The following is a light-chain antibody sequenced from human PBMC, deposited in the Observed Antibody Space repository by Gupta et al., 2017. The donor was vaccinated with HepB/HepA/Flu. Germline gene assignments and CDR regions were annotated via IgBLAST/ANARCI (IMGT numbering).Light chain of an antibody. CDR2: ASS. CDR3: QQANSFPYT. J-gene: IGKJ2*01. Sequence: DIQMTQSPSSVSASVGHRVTITCRASQGSSSWLAWYQQTAQKAPELLIDASSSVHSRAATRTSSSGSATDSTLTISSLLPEDFATYYYQQANSFPYTFGQGTKLEIK. V-gene: IGKV1-12*01. CDR1: QGSSSW.